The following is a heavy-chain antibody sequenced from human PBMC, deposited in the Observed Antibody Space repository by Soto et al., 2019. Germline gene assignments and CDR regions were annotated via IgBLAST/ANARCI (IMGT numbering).Heavy chain of an antibody. CDR2: IYYSGST. J-gene: IGHJ5*02. D-gene: IGHD6-19*01. Sequence: QLQLQESGPGLVKPSETLSLTCTVSGGSISSSSYYWGWIRQPPGKGLEWIGSIYYSGSTYYNPSLKSRVTISVDTSKNQFSLKLSSVTAADTAVYYCARLNFMFSMGWYGGWFDPWGQGTLVTVSS. CDR1: GGSISSSSYY. V-gene: IGHV4-39*01. CDR3: ARLNFMFSMGWYGGWFDP.